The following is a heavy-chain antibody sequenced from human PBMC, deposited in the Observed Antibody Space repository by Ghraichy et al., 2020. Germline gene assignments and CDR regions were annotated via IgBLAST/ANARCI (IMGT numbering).Heavy chain of an antibody. D-gene: IGHD3-16*01. Sequence: LSRTCGASGFTFSRDSMNWVRQAPGKGLEWVAYISNSSRTIYYADSVKGRFTISRDNAQKSLYLRMSSLREEDTAVYYCARGGGLDYWGQGTRVTVSS. V-gene: IGHV3-48*02. CDR3: ARGGGLDY. CDR2: ISNSSRTI. CDR1: GFTFSRDS. J-gene: IGHJ4*02.